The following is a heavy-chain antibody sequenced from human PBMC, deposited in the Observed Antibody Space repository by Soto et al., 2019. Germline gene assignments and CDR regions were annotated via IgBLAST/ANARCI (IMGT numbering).Heavy chain of an antibody. V-gene: IGHV4-39*01. CDR3: ARHRSVVAATLLEDY. J-gene: IGHJ4*02. D-gene: IGHD2-15*01. CDR2: IYYSGST. CDR1: VGPISIISYS. Sequence: QLRLRDSAPGLVKPSEPLSLTGTVPVGPISIISYSWGWIRRPPGRGLEWIGSIYYSGSTYYNPSLKSRVTISVDTSKNQFSLKLSSVTAADTAVYYCARHRSVVAATLLEDYWGQGTLVTVSS.